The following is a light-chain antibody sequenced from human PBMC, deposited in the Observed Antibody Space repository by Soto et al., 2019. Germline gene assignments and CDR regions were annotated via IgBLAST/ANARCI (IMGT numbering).Light chain of an antibody. V-gene: IGLV2-14*01. J-gene: IGLJ2*01. CDR3: SSYTGSSTLDVV. Sequence: QSALTQPASVSGSPGQSITISCTGTSGDVGGYNYVSWYQQHPGKAPKLMIYDVSNRPSGVSNRFSGSKSGNTASLTISGLQAEDEADYYCSSYTGSSTLDVVFGGGTKLTVL. CDR1: SGDVGGYNY. CDR2: DVS.